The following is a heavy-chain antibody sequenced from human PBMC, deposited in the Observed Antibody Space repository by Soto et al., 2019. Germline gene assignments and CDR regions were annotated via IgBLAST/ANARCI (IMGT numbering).Heavy chain of an antibody. J-gene: IGHJ6*02. CDR1: GFTFSSYA. Sequence: PVGSLRLSCAASGFTFSSYAMSWVRQAPGKGLEWVSAISGSGGSTYYADSVKGRFTISRDNSKNTLYLQMNSLRAEDTAVYYCAKVRGEGEVEYYDFWSGYSYYYYYGMDVWGQGTTVTVSS. D-gene: IGHD3-3*01. CDR3: AKVRGEGEVEYYDFWSGYSYYYYYGMDV. CDR2: ISGSGGST. V-gene: IGHV3-23*01.